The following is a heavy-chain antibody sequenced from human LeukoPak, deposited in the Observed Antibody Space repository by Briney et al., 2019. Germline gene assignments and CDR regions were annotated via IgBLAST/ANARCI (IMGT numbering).Heavy chain of an antibody. J-gene: IGHJ4*02. Sequence: SETLSLTCTVSGGSISSYYWSWIRQPPGKGLEWIGYIYYSGSTNYNPSLKSRVTISVDTSKNQFSLKLSSVTAADTAVYYCAREDGDYYFDYWDQGTLVTVSS. CDR2: IYYSGST. CDR3: AREDGDYYFDY. D-gene: IGHD4-17*01. V-gene: IGHV4-59*01. CDR1: GGSISSYY.